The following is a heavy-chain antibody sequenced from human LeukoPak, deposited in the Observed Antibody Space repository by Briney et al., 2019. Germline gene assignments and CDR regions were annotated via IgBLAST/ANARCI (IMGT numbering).Heavy chain of an antibody. V-gene: IGHV4-31*03. D-gene: IGHD3-3*01. CDR1: GGSISSGGYY. J-gene: IGHJ4*02. CDR3: ARGLSEEWLLPFDY. Sequence: SETLSLTCTVSGGSISSGGYYWSWIRQHPGKGLEWIGYIYYSGSIYYNPSLKSRVTISVDTSKNQFSLKLSSVTAADTAVYYCARGLSEEWLLPFDYWGQGTLVTVSS. CDR2: IYYSGSI.